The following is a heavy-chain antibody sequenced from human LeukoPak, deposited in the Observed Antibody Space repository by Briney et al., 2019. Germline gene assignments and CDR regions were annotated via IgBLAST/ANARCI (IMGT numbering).Heavy chain of an antibody. J-gene: IGHJ4*02. Sequence: GGSLRLSCAASGFTFSSYSMNWVRQAPGKGLEWVSSISSSSSYIYYADSVKGRFTISRDNSKNTLYLQVNSLRAEDTAVYYCARDTAVGGNSGFDYWGQGTLVTVSS. D-gene: IGHD4-23*01. CDR3: ARDTAVGGNSGFDY. CDR1: GFTFSSYS. CDR2: ISSSSSYI. V-gene: IGHV3-21*01.